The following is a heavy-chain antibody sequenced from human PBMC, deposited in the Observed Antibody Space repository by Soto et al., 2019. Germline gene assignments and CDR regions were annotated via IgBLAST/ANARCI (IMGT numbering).Heavy chain of an antibody. J-gene: IGHJ6*02. Sequence: QVQLVQSGGEVKKPGSSVTVSCKASGGTFGNSAISWVRQAPGQGLEWMGGIIPSFPTPDYAQKFQPRVTITADESPSTASMALTSLRSEDTAVYYWARDQGRLQLGRNSYYGVDAWGPGTTVTVSS. CDR3: ARDQGRLQLGRNSYYGVDA. V-gene: IGHV1-69*12. CDR2: IIPSFPTP. D-gene: IGHD5-12*01. CDR1: GGTFGNSA.